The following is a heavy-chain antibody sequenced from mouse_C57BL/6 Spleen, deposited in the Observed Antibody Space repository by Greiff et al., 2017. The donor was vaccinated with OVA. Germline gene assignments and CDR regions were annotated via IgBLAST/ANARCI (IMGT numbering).Heavy chain of an antibody. Sequence: QVQLQQPGAELVKPGASVKLSCKASGYTFTSYDINWVKQRPGQGLEWIGWIYPRDGSTKYNEKFKGKATLTVDTSSSTAYMELHSLTSEDSAVYFCARSGLWGNSWFAYWGQGTLVTVSA. J-gene: IGHJ3*01. D-gene: IGHD2-1*01. CDR2: IYPRDGST. CDR3: ARSGLWGNSWFAY. CDR1: GYTFTSYD. V-gene: IGHV1-85*01.